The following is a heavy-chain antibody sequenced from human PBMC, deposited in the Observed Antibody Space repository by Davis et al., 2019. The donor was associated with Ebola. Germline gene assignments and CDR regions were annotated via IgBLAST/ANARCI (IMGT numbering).Heavy chain of an antibody. J-gene: IGHJ6*03. CDR3: AKDHPAAGLYMDV. V-gene: IGHV3-33*06. CDR1: GFTFSSYG. Sequence: GESLKISCAASGFTFSSYGMHWVRQAPGKGLEWVAVIWYDGSNKYYADSVKGRFTISRDNSKNTLYLQMNSLRAEDTAVYYCAKDHPAAGLYMDVWGKGTTVTVSS. CDR2: IWYDGSNK. D-gene: IGHD2-2*01.